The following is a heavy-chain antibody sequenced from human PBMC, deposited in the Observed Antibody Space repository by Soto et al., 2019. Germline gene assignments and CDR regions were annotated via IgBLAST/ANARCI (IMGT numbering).Heavy chain of an antibody. Sequence: SETLSLTCTVSGGSISSFYWSWIRQPAGKGLEWIGRTYSGGRNNYNPSLKSRVTMSVDTSKNQFSLRLSSVTAADTAMYYCARGSSRWDYWGQGTLVTVSS. D-gene: IGHD6-13*01. CDR2: TYSGGRN. J-gene: IGHJ4*02. CDR3: ARGSSRWDY. V-gene: IGHV4-4*07. CDR1: GGSISSFY.